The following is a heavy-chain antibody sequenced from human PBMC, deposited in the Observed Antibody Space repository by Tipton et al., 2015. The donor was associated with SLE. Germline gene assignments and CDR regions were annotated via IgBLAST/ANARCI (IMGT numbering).Heavy chain of an antibody. CDR1: GYSGSDYY. CDR3: ARGDWWGPNWFDP. CDR2: FHHSGST. V-gene: IGHV4-38-2*02. Sequence: TLSLTCTVSGYSGSDYYWGWIRLPPGKGLEWIGSFHHSGSTYYNPSLKSRVSISVDTSKNQFSLRLTSVTAADTAVYYCARGDWWGPNWFDPWGQGILVTVSS. J-gene: IGHJ5*02. D-gene: IGHD2-15*01.